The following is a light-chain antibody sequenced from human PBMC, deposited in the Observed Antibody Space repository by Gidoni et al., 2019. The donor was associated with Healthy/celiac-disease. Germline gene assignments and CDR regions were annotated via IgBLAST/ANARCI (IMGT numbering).Light chain of an antibody. CDR2: GAA. CDR3: QQYGSSYT. V-gene: IGKV3-20*01. J-gene: IGKJ2*01. CDR1: QSVTSSY. Sequence: EIVLTQSPGTLSLSPGERATLSCRASQSVTSSYLAGYQQKPGKTPRLLIYGAASRATGIPDRFSGSGSGTDFTLTIFRLEPEDFAVYYCQQYGSSYTFGQGTRLEIK.